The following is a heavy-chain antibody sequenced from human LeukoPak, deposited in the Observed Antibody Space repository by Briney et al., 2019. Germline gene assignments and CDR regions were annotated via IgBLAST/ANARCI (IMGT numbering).Heavy chain of an antibody. CDR3: ARVGPMTTEYYFDY. Sequence: PGGSLRLSCVASGFTFITYGMSWVRQAPGKGLEWVSSISSSSSYIYYADSVKGRFTISRDNAKNSLYLQMNSLRAEDTAVYYCARVGPMTTEYYFDYWGQGTLVTVSS. CDR2: ISSSSSYI. V-gene: IGHV3-21*01. CDR1: GFTFITYG. D-gene: IGHD4-17*01. J-gene: IGHJ4*02.